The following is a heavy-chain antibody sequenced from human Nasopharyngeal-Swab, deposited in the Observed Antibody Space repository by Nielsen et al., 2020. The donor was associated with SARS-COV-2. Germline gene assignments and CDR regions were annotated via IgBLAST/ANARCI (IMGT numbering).Heavy chain of an antibody. J-gene: IGHJ4*02. CDR3: AKDHFYDSGSYDRLYFDF. V-gene: IGHV3-30*18. D-gene: IGHD3-10*01. Sequence: GESLKISCAAFGFTLSDYAMHWVRQAPGKGLEWVALFSYDGCKRYFADSMKGRFSISRDNIKNMLYLQMDSLRADDTAVYYCAKDHFYDSGSYDRLYFDFWGQGNLVTVSS. CDR1: GFTLSDYA. CDR2: FSYDGCKR.